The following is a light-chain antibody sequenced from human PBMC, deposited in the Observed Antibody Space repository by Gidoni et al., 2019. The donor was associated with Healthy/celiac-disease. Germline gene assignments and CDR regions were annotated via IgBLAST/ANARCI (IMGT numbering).Light chain of an antibody. CDR3: QQRSNWLYT. V-gene: IGKV3-11*01. Sequence: EIVLTQSPATLSLSPWERATLSCRASQSVSSYLAWYQQKPGQVPRHLIYDASNRSTGIPARFSGSGSGTDFTLTISSLEPEYFAVYYCQQRSNWLYTFGQGTKLEIK. CDR2: DAS. J-gene: IGKJ2*01. CDR1: QSVSSY.